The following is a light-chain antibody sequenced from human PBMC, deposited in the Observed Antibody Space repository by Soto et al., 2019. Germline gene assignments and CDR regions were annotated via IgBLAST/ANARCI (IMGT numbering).Light chain of an antibody. CDR3: QQRGNRPPWT. CDR1: QSVSSY. CDR2: DAS. Sequence: EIVLTQSPATLSLSPGERTTLSCRSSQSVSSYLAWYQQKPGQAPRLLIYDASTRATGIPARFSGSGSGTDFTLTISSLEPEDVAVYYCQQRGNRPPWTFGQGTKVDI. J-gene: IGKJ1*01. V-gene: IGKV3-11*01.